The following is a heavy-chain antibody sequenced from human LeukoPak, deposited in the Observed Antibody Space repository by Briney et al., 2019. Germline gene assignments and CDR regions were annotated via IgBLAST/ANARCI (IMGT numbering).Heavy chain of an antibody. J-gene: IGHJ4*02. V-gene: IGHV4-59*01. CDR1: GGSISSYY. Sequence: SETLSLTCTVSGGSISSYYWSWIRQPPGKGLEWIGYIYYSGSTNYKPSLKSRVTISVDTSKNQFSLKLSSVTAADTAVYYCARGGWNKFDYWGQGTLVTVSS. D-gene: IGHD3-22*01. CDR2: IYYSGST. CDR3: ARGGWNKFDY.